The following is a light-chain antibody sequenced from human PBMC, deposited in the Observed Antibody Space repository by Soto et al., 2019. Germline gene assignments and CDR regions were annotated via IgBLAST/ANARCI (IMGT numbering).Light chain of an antibody. Sequence: QSVPTQPASVSGSPGQSITISCTGTSSDVGGYNYVSWYQQQPGKAPKLMIYDVSNRPSGVSNRFSGSKSGNTASLTISGLQAEDEADYYCSSYTSSSTVVFGGGTKLNVL. V-gene: IGLV2-14*01. CDR2: DVS. CDR3: SSYTSSSTVV. CDR1: SSDVGGYNY. J-gene: IGLJ2*01.